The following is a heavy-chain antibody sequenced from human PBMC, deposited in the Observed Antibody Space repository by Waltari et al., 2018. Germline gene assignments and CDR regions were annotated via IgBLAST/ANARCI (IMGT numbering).Heavy chain of an antibody. CDR3: ARGGTIGATHLDF. J-gene: IGHJ4*02. Sequence: EVQLVESGGALIQPGGSLRLSCAASGFPVSSHYMNWVRQAPGKGLVWVSVIYTGGSTYYADSVKGRFAISRDTSKNTLSLQMDSLRAEDTAVYYCARGGTIGATHLDFWGQGTLVTVSS. CDR2: IYTGGST. V-gene: IGHV3-53*01. CDR1: GFPVSSHY. D-gene: IGHD1-26*01.